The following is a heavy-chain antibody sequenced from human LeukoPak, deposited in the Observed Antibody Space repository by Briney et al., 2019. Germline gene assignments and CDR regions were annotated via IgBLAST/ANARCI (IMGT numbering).Heavy chain of an antibody. V-gene: IGHV3-11*04. CDR2: LTSGGVSA. Sequence: PGGSLRRSCAASGFTLSEYSMTWVRQAPGQGLEWISFLTSGGVSAFYADSVRGRFTVSRDDARNSLSLYMNILRADDTAVYYCASSLNTVMVSPYYLEYWGPGTLVTVSS. CDR3: ASSLNTVMVSPYYLEY. CDR1: GFTLSEYS. J-gene: IGHJ4*02. D-gene: IGHD5-18*01.